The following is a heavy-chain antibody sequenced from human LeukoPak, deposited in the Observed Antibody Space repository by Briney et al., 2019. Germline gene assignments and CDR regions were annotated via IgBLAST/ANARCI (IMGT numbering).Heavy chain of an antibody. CDR2: IYYSGST. V-gene: IGHV4-39*01. CDR3: ARQGHNYDILTGYQPYYFDY. D-gene: IGHD3-9*01. Sequence: SETLSLTCTVSGGSISSSSYYWGWIRQPPGKGLEWIGSIYYSGSTYYNPSLKSRVTISVDTSKNQSSLKLSSVTAADTAVYYCARQGHNYDILTGYQPYYFDYWGQGTLVTVSS. CDR1: GGSISSSSYY. J-gene: IGHJ4*02.